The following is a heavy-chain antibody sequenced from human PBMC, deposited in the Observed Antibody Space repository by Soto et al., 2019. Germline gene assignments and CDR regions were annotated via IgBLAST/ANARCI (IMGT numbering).Heavy chain of an antibody. J-gene: IGHJ4*02. Sequence: EVQLVESGGGLVKPGGSLRLSCAASGFTFSNAWMSWVRQAPGKGLEWVGRIKSKTDGGTTDYAAPVKGRFTISRDDSTNTLYLQMNSLKTEDTAVYYCTTVLYCSSTSCPPEFDYWGQGTLVTVSS. CDR1: GFTFSNAW. D-gene: IGHD2-2*01. V-gene: IGHV3-15*01. CDR3: TTVLYCSSTSCPPEFDY. CDR2: IKSKTDGGTT.